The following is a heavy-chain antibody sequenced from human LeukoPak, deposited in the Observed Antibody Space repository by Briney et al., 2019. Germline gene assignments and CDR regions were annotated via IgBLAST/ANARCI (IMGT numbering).Heavy chain of an antibody. CDR1: GGSSSGYY. CDR3: ARSSSWPSD. V-gene: IGHV4-34*01. Sequence: PSETLSLTCAVYGGSSSGYYWSWIRQPPGKGLEWIGEINHSGSTNYNPSLKGRVTISVDTSKNQFSLKLSSVTAADTAVYYCARSSSWPSDWGQGTLVTVSS. D-gene: IGHD6-13*01. J-gene: IGHJ4*02. CDR2: INHSGST.